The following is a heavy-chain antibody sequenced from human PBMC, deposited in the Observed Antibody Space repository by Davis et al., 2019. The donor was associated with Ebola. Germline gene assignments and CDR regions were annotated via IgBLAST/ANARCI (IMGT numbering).Heavy chain of an antibody. J-gene: IGHJ6*02. D-gene: IGHD3-16*01. Sequence: KFQGRVTMTTDTSTSTAYMELRSLRSDDTAVYYCARLKLHYGMDVWGQGTTVTVSS. CDR3: ARLKLHYGMDV. V-gene: IGHV1-18*01.